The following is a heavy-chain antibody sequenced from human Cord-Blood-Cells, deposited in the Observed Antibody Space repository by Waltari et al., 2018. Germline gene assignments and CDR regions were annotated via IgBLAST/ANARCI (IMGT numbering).Heavy chain of an antibody. CDR1: GYTFTSYA. Sequence: QVQLVQSGAGGKKPGASVKVSCKASGYTFTSYAMHWVRQAPGQRLEWMGWINAGNGNTKYSQKFQGRVTITRDTSASTAYMELSSLRSEDTAVYYCARAKSGSYFYFQHWGQGTLVTVSS. D-gene: IGHD1-26*01. V-gene: IGHV1-3*01. J-gene: IGHJ1*01. CDR3: ARAKSGSYFYFQH. CDR2: INAGNGNT.